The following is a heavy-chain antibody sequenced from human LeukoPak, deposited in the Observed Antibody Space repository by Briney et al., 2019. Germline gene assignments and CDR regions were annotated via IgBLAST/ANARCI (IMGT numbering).Heavy chain of an antibody. V-gene: IGHV3-23*01. J-gene: IGHJ6*03. CDR2: ISGSGGST. D-gene: IGHD4-17*01. CDR3: AKAPDASTGYYYMDV. CDR1: GFTFSSYA. Sequence: GGSLRLSCAASGFTFSSYAMSWVRQAPGKGLEWVSAISGSGGSTYYADSVKGRFTISRDNSKNTLYLQMNSLRAEDTAVYYCAKAPDASTGYYYMDVWGKGTTVTVPS.